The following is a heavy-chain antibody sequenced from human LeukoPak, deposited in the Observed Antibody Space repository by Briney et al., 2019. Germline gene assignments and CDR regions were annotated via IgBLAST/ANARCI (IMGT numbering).Heavy chain of an antibody. J-gene: IGHJ4*02. D-gene: IGHD3-22*01. CDR1: GFTFSNAW. Sequence: PGGSLRLSCAASGFTFSNAWMSWVRQAPGKGLEWVGRIKSKTDGGTTDYAAPVKGRFTISRDDSKNTLYLQMNSLKTEDTAVYYCTTIIVEDSSGYYYRRSFDYWGQGTLVTVSS. CDR3: TTIIVEDSSGYYYRRSFDY. CDR2: IKSKTDGGTT. V-gene: IGHV3-15*01.